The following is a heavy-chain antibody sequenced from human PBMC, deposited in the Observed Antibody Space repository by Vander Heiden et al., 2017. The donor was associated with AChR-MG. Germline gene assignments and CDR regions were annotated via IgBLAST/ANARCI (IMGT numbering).Heavy chain of an antibody. J-gene: IGHJ4*02. CDR1: GFTFSSYA. CDR2: ISGNGGST. CDR3: AKEKQRNFDY. V-gene: IGHV3-23*01. D-gene: IGHD6-25*01. Sequence: EVQLLDSGGGLVQPGGSLRLSCAASGFTFSSYAMSWVRQAPGKGLEWVSAISGNGGSTYDADSVKGRFTISRDNSKNTLYLKMNSLRAEDTAFYYCAKEKQRNFDYWGQGTLVTVSS.